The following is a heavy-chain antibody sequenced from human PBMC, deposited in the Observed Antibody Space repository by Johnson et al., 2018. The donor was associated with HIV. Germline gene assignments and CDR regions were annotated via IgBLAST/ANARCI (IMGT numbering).Heavy chain of an antibody. D-gene: IGHD1-26*01. CDR2: ISSSGSTI. V-gene: IGHV3-48*04. CDR1: GFTFSSYA. J-gene: IGHJ3*02. CDR3: ARDSGAPGNDAFDI. Sequence: VQLVESGGGVVQPGGSLRLSCAASGFTFSSYAMHWVRQAPGKGLEWVSYISSSGSTIYYADSVKGRFPISRDNAKNSLYLQMTSLRPEDTALYFCARDSGAPGNDAFDIWGQGTMVTVSS.